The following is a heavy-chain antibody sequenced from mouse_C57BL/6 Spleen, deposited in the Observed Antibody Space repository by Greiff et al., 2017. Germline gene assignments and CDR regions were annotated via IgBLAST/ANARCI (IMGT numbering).Heavy chain of an antibody. CDR3: AREGKGAYSNMDY. Sequence: EVQVVESGGGLVKPGGSLKLSCAASGFTFSSYAMSWVRQTPEKRLEWVATISDGGSYTYYPDNVKGRFTISRDNAKNNLYLQMSHLKSEDTAMYYCAREGKGAYSNMDYWGQGTSVTVSS. CDR2: ISDGGSYT. J-gene: IGHJ4*01. D-gene: IGHD2-5*01. V-gene: IGHV5-4*01. CDR1: GFTFSSYA.